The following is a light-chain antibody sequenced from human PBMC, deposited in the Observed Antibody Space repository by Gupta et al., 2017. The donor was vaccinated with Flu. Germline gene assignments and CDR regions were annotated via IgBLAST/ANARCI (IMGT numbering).Light chain of an antibody. CDR1: STNIGSNT. CDR2: THN. J-gene: IGLJ3*02. Sequence: HSVLTQPPSASETPEQRLTMPCSASSTNIGSNTVNRYQQLPGTAPKLLIYTHNPRPSGVPDRCSGSKSGTSASLASSGLQSEDEADYDCAAWDDSLNGWVFGGGTKLTVL. CDR3: AAWDDSLNGWV. V-gene: IGLV1-44*01.